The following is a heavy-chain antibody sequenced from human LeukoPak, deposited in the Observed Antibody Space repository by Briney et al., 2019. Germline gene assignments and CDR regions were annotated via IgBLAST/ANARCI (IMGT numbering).Heavy chain of an antibody. CDR1: GFTFSSYG. CDR2: IWYDGSDK. V-gene: IGHV3-33*01. D-gene: IGHD3-10*01. J-gene: IGHJ4*02. Sequence: PGRSLRLSCAASGFTFSSYGMHWVRQAPGKGLEWVAVIWYDGSDKYYADSVKGRFTISRDNSKNTLYLQLNSLRAEDTAVYYCARSLYYYGSGSYLDWGQGTLVTVSS. CDR3: ARSLYYYGSGSYLD.